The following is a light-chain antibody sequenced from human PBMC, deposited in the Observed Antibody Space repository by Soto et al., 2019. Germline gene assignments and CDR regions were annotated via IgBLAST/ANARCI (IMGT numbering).Light chain of an antibody. CDR2: EVN. CDR3: SSYGGPHNSNDV. Sequence: QSALTQPPSASGSPGQSVTISCTGTSSDVGAYNYVSWYQQHPGKAPKLMISEVNKRPSGVPDRFSGSKSGNTASLTVSGLQPEDEADYYCSSYGGPHNSNDVFGTGTKLTVL. CDR1: SSDVGAYNY. V-gene: IGLV2-8*01. J-gene: IGLJ1*01.